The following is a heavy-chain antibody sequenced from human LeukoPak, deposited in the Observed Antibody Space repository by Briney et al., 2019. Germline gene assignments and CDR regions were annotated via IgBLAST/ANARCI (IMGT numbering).Heavy chain of an antibody. V-gene: IGHV1-8*03. CDR2: MNPNSGNT. D-gene: IGHD3-3*01. Sequence: ASVKVSCKASGYTFTSYDINWVRQATGQGLEWMGWMNPNSGNTGYAQKFQGRVTITRNTSISTAYMELSSLRSEDTAVYYCARANYDFWSGYDAFDIWGQGTMVTVSS. J-gene: IGHJ3*02. CDR3: ARANYDFWSGYDAFDI. CDR1: GYTFTSYD.